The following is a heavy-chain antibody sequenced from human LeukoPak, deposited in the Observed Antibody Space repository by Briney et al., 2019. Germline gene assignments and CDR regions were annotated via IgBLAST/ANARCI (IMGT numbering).Heavy chain of an antibody. V-gene: IGHV3-23*01. Sequence: PGGSLRLSCAASGFTFSTHAMTWVRQAPGKGLEWVSSITGNGDGTSAADSVKGRFTISRDNSKNTLYLQMNSLRVADTAVYYCSGPGNAMDGGVWGKGTTVNISS. D-gene: IGHD2-2*01. J-gene: IGHJ6*04. CDR2: ITGNGDGT. CDR3: SGPGNAMDGGV. CDR1: GFTFSTHA.